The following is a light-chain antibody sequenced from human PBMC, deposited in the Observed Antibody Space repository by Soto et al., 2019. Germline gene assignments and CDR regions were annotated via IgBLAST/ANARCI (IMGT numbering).Light chain of an antibody. Sequence: QSVLTQPASVSGSPGQSITISCTGTSSDVGSYNLVSWYQQHPGKAPKLMIYEGSKRSSGVSNRFSGSKSGNTASLTISGLQAEDEADYYCCSYAGSSTVVFGGGTKLTVL. CDR1: SSDVGSYNL. CDR2: EGS. CDR3: CSYAGSSTVV. V-gene: IGLV2-23*01. J-gene: IGLJ2*01.